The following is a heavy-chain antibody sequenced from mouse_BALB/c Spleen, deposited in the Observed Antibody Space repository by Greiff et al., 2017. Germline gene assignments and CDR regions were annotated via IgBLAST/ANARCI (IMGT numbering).Heavy chain of an antibody. V-gene: IGHV1-66*01. CDR3: AKGHSDFDY. J-gene: IGHJ2*01. CDR2: IFPGSGNT. CDR1: GYSFTSYY. Sequence: QVQLQQSGPELMKPGASVKISCKASGYSFTSYYMHWVKQRPGQGLEWIGWIFPGSGNTKYNEKFKGKATLTADTSSSTAYMQLSSLTSEDSAVYFCAKGHSDFDYWGQGTTLTVSS. D-gene: IGHD3-3*01.